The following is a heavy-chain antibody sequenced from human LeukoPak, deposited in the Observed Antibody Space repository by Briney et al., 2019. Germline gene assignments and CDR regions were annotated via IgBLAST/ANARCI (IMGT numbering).Heavy chain of an antibody. V-gene: IGHV3-9*01. CDR1: GFTFDDYA. CDR3: AKDGGSYLYYFDY. D-gene: IGHD1-26*01. J-gene: IGHJ4*02. CDR2: ISWNSGSI. Sequence: GGSLRLSCAASGFTFDDYAMHWVRQAPGKGLEWVSGISWNSGSIGYADSVKGRLTISRDNAKNSLYLQMNSLRAEDTALYYCAKDGGSYLYYFDYWGQGTLVTVSS.